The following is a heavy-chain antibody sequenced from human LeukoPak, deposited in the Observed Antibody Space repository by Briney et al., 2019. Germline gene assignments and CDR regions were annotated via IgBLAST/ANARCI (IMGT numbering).Heavy chain of an antibody. D-gene: IGHD3-10*01. CDR1: GFTFSTYW. V-gene: IGHV3-7*01. CDR3: ARDAYYGSGSPQNY. Sequence: PGGSLRLSCAASGFTFSTYWMSWVRQAPGQGLEWVANIKQDGSEKHYVDSVKDRFTISRDNTKNLLYLQMNSLRAEDTSVYYCARDAYYGSGSPQNYWGQGTLVTVSS. J-gene: IGHJ4*02. CDR2: IKQDGSEK.